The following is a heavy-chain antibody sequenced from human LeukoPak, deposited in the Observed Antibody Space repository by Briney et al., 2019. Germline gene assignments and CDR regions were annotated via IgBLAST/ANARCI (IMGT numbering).Heavy chain of an antibody. CDR3: ATSIVGVDAFDI. Sequence: PGGSLRLSCAASEFTFSSYAMHWVRQAPGKGLEWVAVISYDGSNKYYADSVKGRFTISRDNSKNTLYLQMNSLRAEDTAVYYCATSIVGVDAFDIWGQGTMVTVSS. CDR1: EFTFSSYA. J-gene: IGHJ3*02. V-gene: IGHV3-30-3*01. D-gene: IGHD1-26*01. CDR2: ISYDGSNK.